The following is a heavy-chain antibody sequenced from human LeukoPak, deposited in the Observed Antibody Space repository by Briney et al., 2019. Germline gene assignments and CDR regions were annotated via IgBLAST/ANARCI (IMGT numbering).Heavy chain of an antibody. CDR3: ARVYLVYDSSVQWYFDL. D-gene: IGHD3-22*01. CDR2: IIPIFGTA. Sequence: ASVKVSCKASGYTFIGYYMHWARQAPGQGLEWMGGIIPIFGTANYAQKFQGRVTITTDESTSTAYMELSSLRSEDTAVYYCARVYLVYDSSVQWYFDLWGRGTLVTVSS. V-gene: IGHV1-69*05. CDR1: GYTFIGYY. J-gene: IGHJ2*01.